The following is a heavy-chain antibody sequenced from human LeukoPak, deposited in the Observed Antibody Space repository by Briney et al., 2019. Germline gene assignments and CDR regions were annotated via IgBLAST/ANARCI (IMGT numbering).Heavy chain of an antibody. CDR3: AKVLAAAGYFDY. CDR1: GFTFSSYD. V-gene: IGHV3-30*02. D-gene: IGHD6-13*01. CDR2: IRYDGSNK. J-gene: IGHJ4*02. Sequence: GGPLRLSCVASGFTFSSYDMHWVRQAPGKGLEWVAFIRYDGSNKYYADSAKGRFTISRDNSKNTLYLQMNSLRAEDTAVYYCAKVLAAAGYFDYWGQGTLVTVSS.